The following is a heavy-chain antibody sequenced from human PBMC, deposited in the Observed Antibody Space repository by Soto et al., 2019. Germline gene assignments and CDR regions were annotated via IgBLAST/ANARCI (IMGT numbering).Heavy chain of an antibody. D-gene: IGHD3-3*01. CDR2: MNPNSGNT. J-gene: IGHJ5*02. Sequence: ASVKVSCKASGYTFTSYDINWVRQATGQGLEWMGWMNPNSGNTGYAQKFQGRVTMTRDTSISTAYMELSSLRSEDTAVYYCARVITIFGVVIKNWFDPWGQGTLVT. CDR1: GYTFTSYD. V-gene: IGHV1-8*01. CDR3: ARVITIFGVVIKNWFDP.